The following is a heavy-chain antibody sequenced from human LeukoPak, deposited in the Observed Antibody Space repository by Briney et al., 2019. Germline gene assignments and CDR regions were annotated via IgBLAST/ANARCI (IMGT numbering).Heavy chain of an antibody. CDR1: GGSINSYY. D-gene: IGHD5-18*01. J-gene: IGHJ4*02. Sequence: PSETLSLTCTVSGGSINSYYWSWIRQPAGKGLECIGRIYSSGSTNYNPSLKSRVTMSVDTSKNQFSLKLSSVTAADTAVYYCARVDTALVTLDYWGQGTLVTVSS. CDR3: ARVDTALVTLDY. V-gene: IGHV4-4*07. CDR2: IYSSGST.